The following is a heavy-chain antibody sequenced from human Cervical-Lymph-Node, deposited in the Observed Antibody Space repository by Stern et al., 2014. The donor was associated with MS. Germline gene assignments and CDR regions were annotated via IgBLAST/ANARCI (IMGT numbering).Heavy chain of an antibody. Sequence: EVQLLESGGGLVQPGRSLRLSCVASGFSFDFYAMHWVRQAPGKGLEWVSGITWNGGEIGYADSVKGRFTISRDNAKNSLFLQMNSLRAEDTAFYYCAKDKSDHTMNYFDHWGQGILVTVSS. V-gene: IGHV3-9*01. D-gene: IGHD3-22*01. CDR2: ITWNGGEI. CDR3: AKDKSDHTMNYFDH. CDR1: GFSFDFYA. J-gene: IGHJ4*02.